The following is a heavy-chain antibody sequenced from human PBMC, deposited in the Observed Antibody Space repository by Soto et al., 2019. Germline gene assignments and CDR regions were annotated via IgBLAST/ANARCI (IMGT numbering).Heavy chain of an antibody. CDR3: ARRPVRYCSSTSCQHTTNWFDP. V-gene: IGHV4-34*01. D-gene: IGHD2-2*01. Sequence: SETLSLTCAVYGGSFSGYYWSWIRQPPGKGLEWIGEINHSGSTNYNPSLKSRVTISVDTSKNQFSLKLSSVTAADTAVYYCARRPVRYCSSTSCQHTTNWFDPWGQGTLVTVSS. CDR1: GGSFSGYY. J-gene: IGHJ5*02. CDR2: INHSGST.